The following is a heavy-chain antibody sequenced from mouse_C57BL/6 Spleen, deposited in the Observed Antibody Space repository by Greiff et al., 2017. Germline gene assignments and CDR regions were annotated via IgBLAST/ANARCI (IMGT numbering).Heavy chain of an antibody. Sequence: VQLQQPGAELVRPGTSVKLSCKASGYTFTSYWMHWVKQRPGQGLEWIGVIDPSDSYTNYNQKFKGKATLTVDTSSSTAYMQLRSLTSEDSAVYYCARGLTGSFDYWGQGTTLTVSS. D-gene: IGHD4-1*01. CDR3: ARGLTGSFDY. V-gene: IGHV1-59*01. CDR1: GYTFTSYW. J-gene: IGHJ2*01. CDR2: IDPSDSYT.